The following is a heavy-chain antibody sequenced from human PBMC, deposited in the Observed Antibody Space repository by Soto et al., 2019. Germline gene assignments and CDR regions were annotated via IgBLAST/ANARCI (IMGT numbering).Heavy chain of an antibody. Sequence: SETLSLTCAVSHYSISSGYYWGWIRQPPGKGLEWIGTIYHGGNTYYNPSLKSRVAISVDTSKNQFSLMLSSVTAADTAVYYCARAVEDEHSGHMHFDYWGQGTLVTVSS. V-gene: IGHV4-38-2*01. CDR2: IYHGGNT. CDR1: HYSISSGYY. CDR3: ARAVEDEHSGHMHFDY. D-gene: IGHD5-12*01. J-gene: IGHJ4*02.